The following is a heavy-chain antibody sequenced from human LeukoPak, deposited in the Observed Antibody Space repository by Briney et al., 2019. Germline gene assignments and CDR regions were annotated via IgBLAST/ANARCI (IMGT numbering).Heavy chain of an antibody. CDR3: AAGRRYYDMWTGYYDY. V-gene: IGHV3-11*01. CDR1: EFTFSDYY. Sequence: SLRLSCAASEFTFSDYYISWISQAPGEGLEGVSYISSSGSTIYYAASVKGRFTISGDNAKNPLYLQMNSLRAEDADVYYCAAGRRYYDMWTGYYDYWGQGTLVTVSS. J-gene: IGHJ4*02. CDR2: ISSSGSTI. D-gene: IGHD3-9*01.